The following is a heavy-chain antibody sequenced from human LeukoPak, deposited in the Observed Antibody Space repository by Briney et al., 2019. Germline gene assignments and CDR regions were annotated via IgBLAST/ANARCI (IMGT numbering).Heavy chain of an antibody. J-gene: IGHJ4*02. CDR1: GGSISSYY. V-gene: IGHV4-4*07. D-gene: IGHD3-22*01. Sequence: SETLSLTCTVSGGSISSYYWSWIRQPAGKGLEWIGRIHTSGSTNYNPSLKSRVTMSVDTSKNQLSLKLSSVTAADTAVYYCARGRYYYDSSGYYQLDYWGQGTLVTVSS. CDR2: IHTSGST. CDR3: ARGRYYYDSSGYYQLDY.